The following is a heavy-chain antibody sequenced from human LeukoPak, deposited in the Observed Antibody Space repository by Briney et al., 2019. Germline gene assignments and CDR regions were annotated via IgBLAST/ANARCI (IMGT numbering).Heavy chain of an antibody. D-gene: IGHD5-12*01. CDR1: GGSFSGYY. J-gene: IGHJ3*01. CDR2: IRHDGHT. CDR3: ARQVATKGEWAFDV. V-gene: IGHV4-34*01. Sequence: PSETLSLTCAVYGGSFSGYYWGWIRQPPGKGLEWIASIRHDGHTYYNASLKSQVTISIDMSRNQFSLKLNSLTAADTAVYYCARQVATKGEWAFDVWGQGTMVTVSS.